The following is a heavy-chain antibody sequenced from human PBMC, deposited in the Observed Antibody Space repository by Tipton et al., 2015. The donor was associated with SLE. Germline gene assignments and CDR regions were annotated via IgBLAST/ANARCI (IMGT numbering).Heavy chain of an antibody. V-gene: IGHV5-51*01. J-gene: IGHJ1*01. CDR1: GYGFTNYW. CDR3: ARQGETVADFPF. CDR2: IHPGESET. Sequence: QSGPEVKKPGESLKMSCKTSGYGFTNYWIGWVRQMPGQGLEYVGIIHPGESETRYSPSFQGQVTISADKSISTAYLQWVSLKASDTAMYYCARQGETVADFPFWGQGTLVTVSS. D-gene: IGHD2/OR15-2a*01.